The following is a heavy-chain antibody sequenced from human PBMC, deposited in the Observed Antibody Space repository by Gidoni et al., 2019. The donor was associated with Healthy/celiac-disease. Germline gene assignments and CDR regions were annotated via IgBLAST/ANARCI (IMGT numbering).Heavy chain of an antibody. J-gene: IGHJ5*02. V-gene: IGHV1-69*02. D-gene: IGHD4-17*01. CDR3: ARASLDDYYNWFDP. CDR2: IIPILGIA. Sequence: QVQLVQSGAEVKKPGSSVKVSCKASGSTFSSYTISWVRQAPGQGLEWMGRIIPILGIANYAQKFQGRVTITADKSTSTAYMELSSLRSEDTAVYYCARASLDDYYNWFDPWGQGTLVTVSS. CDR1: GSTFSSYT.